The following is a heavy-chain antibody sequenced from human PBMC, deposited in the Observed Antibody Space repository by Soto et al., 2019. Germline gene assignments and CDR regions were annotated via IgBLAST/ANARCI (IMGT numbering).Heavy chain of an antibody. V-gene: IGHV1-69*13. J-gene: IGHJ4*02. CDR1: GGTFSSYA. CDR2: IIPIFGTA. Sequence: SVKVSCKASGGTFSSYAISWVRQAPGQGLEWMGGIIPIFGTANYAQKFQGRVTITADESTSTAYMELSSLRSEDTAVYYWAWGYSSSWYQVDYWGQGTLVTVSS. D-gene: IGHD6-13*01. CDR3: AWGYSSSWYQVDY.